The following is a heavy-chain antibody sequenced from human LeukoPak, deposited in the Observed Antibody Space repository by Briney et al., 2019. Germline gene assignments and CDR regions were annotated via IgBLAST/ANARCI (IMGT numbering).Heavy chain of an antibody. Sequence: GGSLRLSCTASGFTFGDYAMSWVRQAPGKGLEWVGFIRSKAYGGTTEYAASVKGRFTISRDDSKSIAYLQMNSLKTEDAAVYYCTRNDYGDFQFDYGMDVWGQGTTVTVSS. CDR2: IRSKAYGGTT. CDR1: GFTFGDYA. J-gene: IGHJ6*02. D-gene: IGHD4-17*01. V-gene: IGHV3-49*04. CDR3: TRNDYGDFQFDYGMDV.